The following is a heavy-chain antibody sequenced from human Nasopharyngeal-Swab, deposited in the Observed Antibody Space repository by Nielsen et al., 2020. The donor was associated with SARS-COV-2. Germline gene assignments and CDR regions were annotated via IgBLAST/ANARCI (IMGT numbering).Heavy chain of an antibody. V-gene: IGHV1-18*01. Sequence: ASVKVSCKASGYTFTSYGISWVRQAPGQGLEWMGWISAYNGNTNYAQKLQGRVTMTTDTSTSTAYMELRSLRSDDTAVYFCASVSDHDFYYYGMDVWGQGTTVTVSS. J-gene: IGHJ6*02. CDR2: ISAYNGNT. CDR3: ASVSDHDFYYYGMDV. D-gene: IGHD3/OR15-3a*01. CDR1: GYTFTSYG.